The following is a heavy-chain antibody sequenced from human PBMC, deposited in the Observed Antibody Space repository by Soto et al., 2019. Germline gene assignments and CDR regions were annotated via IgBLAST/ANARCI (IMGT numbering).Heavy chain of an antibody. CDR3: AKERYGQLWLEDYGLDV. J-gene: IGHJ6*02. CDR1: GFTFSSYG. V-gene: IGHV3-30*18. D-gene: IGHD3-10*01. CDR2: ISDDGSNK. Sequence: QVQLVESGGGVAQSGRSLRLSCAASGFTFSSYGIQWVRQAPGKGLEWVALISDDGSNKYYADSMKGRFTTSRDNSKNTLYLQMNSLRPEDTAVYYCAKERYGQLWLEDYGLDVWGQGTTVTVSS.